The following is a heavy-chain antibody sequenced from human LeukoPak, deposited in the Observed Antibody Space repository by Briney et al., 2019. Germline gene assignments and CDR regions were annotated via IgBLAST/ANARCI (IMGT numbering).Heavy chain of an antibody. V-gene: IGHV4-39*01. D-gene: IGHD3-10*01. CDR3: ARRFRADYYFDF. J-gene: IGHJ4*02. CDR1: GGSISSTTYF. CDR2: IYYSGSP. Sequence: SETLSLTCTVSGGSISSTTYFWGWIRRPPGKGLEWIGSIYYSGSPYYNPSLKSRVTISVDTSKNQLSLRLSSVTAADTAVYYCARRFRADYYFDFWGQGTLVTVSS.